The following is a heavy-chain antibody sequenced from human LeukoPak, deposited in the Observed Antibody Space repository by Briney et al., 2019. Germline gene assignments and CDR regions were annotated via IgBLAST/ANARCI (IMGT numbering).Heavy chain of an antibody. V-gene: IGHV3-30*04. J-gene: IGHJ5*02. CDR2: ISYDGSNK. CDR1: GFTFSSCA. D-gene: IGHD1-26*01. Sequence: GGSLRLSCAASGFTFSSCAMHWVRQAPGKGLEWVAVISYDGSNKYYADSVKGRFTISRDNSKNTLYLQMNSLRAEDTAVYYCARDRRELLLIGWFDPWGQGTLVTVSS. CDR3: ARDRRELLLIGWFDP.